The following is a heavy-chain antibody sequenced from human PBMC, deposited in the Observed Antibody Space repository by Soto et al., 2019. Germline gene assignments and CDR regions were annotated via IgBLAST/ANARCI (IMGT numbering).Heavy chain of an antibody. V-gene: IGHV1-46*01. J-gene: IGHJ6*02. D-gene: IGHD3-3*01. CDR1: GYTFTSYQ. CDR3: ARDGPPTTTGVGPSYTMDL. Sequence: QMQLVQSGAEVKKPGASVKVSCKASGYTFTSYQMHWVRQAPGQGLEWMGIINPSGGRITYAPRFQGRVMMTRDTSTNTVYMELRSLRSEDTAVYYCARDGPPTTTGVGPSYTMDLWGQGTTVTVSS. CDR2: INPSGGRI.